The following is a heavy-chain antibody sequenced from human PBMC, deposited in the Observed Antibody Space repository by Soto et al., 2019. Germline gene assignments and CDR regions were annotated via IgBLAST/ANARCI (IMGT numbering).Heavy chain of an antibody. CDR3: AKTKELATIRPFDY. J-gene: IGHJ4*02. CDR1: GFTFYSYA. Sequence: PRGSLRLSCAASGFTFYSYAMTWVRHAPGKGLEWVSAISGGGSSTYYADSVKGRFTISRHNSKNTLYLQMSSLRAEDTAVYYCAKTKELATIRPFDYWGQVTVITVSS. V-gene: IGHV3-23*01. CDR2: ISGGGSST. D-gene: IGHD5-12*01.